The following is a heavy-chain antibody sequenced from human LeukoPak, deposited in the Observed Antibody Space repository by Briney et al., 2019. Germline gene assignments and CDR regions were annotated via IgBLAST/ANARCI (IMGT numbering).Heavy chain of an antibody. V-gene: IGHV4-34*01. CDR1: GGSFSGYY. Sequence: SETLSLTCAVYGGSFSGYYWSWIRQPPGKGLEWIGEINHSGSTNYNPSLKSRVTISVDTSKNQFSLKLSSVTAADTAVYYCARLMVPGAPRCYYYYMDVWGKGTTVTVSS. J-gene: IGHJ6*03. D-gene: IGHD2-2*01. CDR2: INHSGST. CDR3: ARLMVPGAPRCYYYYMDV.